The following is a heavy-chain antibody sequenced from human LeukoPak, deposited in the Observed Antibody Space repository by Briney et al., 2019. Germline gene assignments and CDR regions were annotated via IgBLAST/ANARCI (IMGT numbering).Heavy chain of an antibody. V-gene: IGHV3-30-3*01. CDR3: ARGGGYGGNRSDY. CDR2: ISYDGSNK. D-gene: IGHD4-23*01. CDR1: GFTFSSYA. J-gene: IGHJ4*02. Sequence: HPGGSLRLSCAASGFTFSSYAMHWVRQAPGKGLEWVAVISYDGSNKYYADSVKGRFTISRDNSKNTLYLQMNSLRAEDTAVYYCARGGGYGGNRSDYWGQGTLVTVSS.